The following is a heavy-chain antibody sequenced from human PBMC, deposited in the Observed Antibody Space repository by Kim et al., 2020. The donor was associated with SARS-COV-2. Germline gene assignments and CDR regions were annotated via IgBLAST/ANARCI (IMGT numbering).Heavy chain of an antibody. J-gene: IGHJ4*02. Sequence: SETLSLTCTVSGGSISSSSYYWGWIRQPPGKGLEWIGSIYYSGSTYYNPSLKSRVTISVDTSKNQFSLKLSSVTAAATAVYYCARGIEALPKYYYDSSGYYYFDYWGQGTLVTVSS. CDR2: IYYSGST. CDR3: ARGIEALPKYYYDSSGYYYFDY. CDR1: GGSISSSSYY. D-gene: IGHD3-22*01. V-gene: IGHV4-39*07.